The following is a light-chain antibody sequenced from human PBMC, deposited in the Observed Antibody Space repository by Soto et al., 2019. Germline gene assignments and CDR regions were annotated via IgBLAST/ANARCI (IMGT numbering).Light chain of an antibody. J-gene: IGKJ2*01. CDR1: QTISTW. Sequence: DIQMTQSPSTLSASVGDRVTITCRASQTISTWLAWYQQKPGKAPKLLIFDASSLESGVPSRFSGSGSGTEFTLTISSLQPDDFATYYCQQYKSYSPLDTFGQGTKLEIK. V-gene: IGKV1-5*01. CDR2: DAS. CDR3: QQYKSYSPLDT.